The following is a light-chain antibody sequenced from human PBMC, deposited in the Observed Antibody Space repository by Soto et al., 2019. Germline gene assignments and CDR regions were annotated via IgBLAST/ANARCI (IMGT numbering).Light chain of an antibody. J-gene: IGKJ1*01. V-gene: IGKV1-39*01. Sequence: DIQMTQSPSSLSASVGDRVTITCRASQSITIYLNWYQQKPGEAPNLLIFGASTLQSGVPSRFSGSGSGTDFTLTISSLQPEDFGTYYCQQSFSTPRTFGQGTKVDIK. CDR3: QQSFSTPRT. CDR2: GAS. CDR1: QSITIY.